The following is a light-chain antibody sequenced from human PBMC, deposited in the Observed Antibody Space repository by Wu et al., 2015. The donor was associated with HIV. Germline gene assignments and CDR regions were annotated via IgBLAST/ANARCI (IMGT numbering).Light chain of an antibody. Sequence: EIVMTQSPGTLSVSPGERATLSCRASQSVSSNLAWYQQKPGQAPRLLIYGASTRATDIPARFSGSGSGTEFTLTISSMQSEDFAVYYCQQYNNWPGTFGQGTKVEIK. J-gene: IGKJ1*01. CDR1: QSVSSN. V-gene: IGKV3-15*01. CDR3: QQYNNWPGT. CDR2: GAS.